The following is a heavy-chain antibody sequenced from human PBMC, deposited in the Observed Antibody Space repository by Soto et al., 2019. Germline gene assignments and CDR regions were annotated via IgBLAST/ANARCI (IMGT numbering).Heavy chain of an antibody. D-gene: IGHD3-3*01. V-gene: IGHV3-66*01. J-gene: IGHJ3*02. CDR2: IYSGGST. Sequence: EVQLVESGGGLVQPGGSLRLSCAASGFTVSSNYMSWVRQAPGKGLERVSVIYSGGSTDYADSVKGRFTISRDNSKNTLYLQMNSLRAEDTAVYYCARDRGLTIFGVVTTDAFDIWGQGTMVTVSS. CDR3: ARDRGLTIFGVVTTDAFDI. CDR1: GFTVSSNY.